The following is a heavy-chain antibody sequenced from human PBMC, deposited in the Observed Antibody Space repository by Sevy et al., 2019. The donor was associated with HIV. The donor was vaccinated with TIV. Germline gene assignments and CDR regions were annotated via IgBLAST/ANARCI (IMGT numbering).Heavy chain of an antibody. Sequence: GGSLRLSCAASGFTFSSYSMNWVRQAPGKGLEWVSYISSSSSTIYYADSVKGRFTISRDNAKNSLYLQMNSLRDEDTAVYYCARDPGCSGGSCYRVTTFDYWGQGTPVTVSS. CDR1: GFTFSSYS. CDR3: ARDPGCSGGSCYRVTTFDY. V-gene: IGHV3-48*02. D-gene: IGHD2-15*01. CDR2: ISSSSSTI. J-gene: IGHJ4*02.